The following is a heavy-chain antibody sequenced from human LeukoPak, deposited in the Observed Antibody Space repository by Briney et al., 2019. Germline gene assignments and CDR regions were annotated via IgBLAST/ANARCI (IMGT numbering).Heavy chain of an antibody. CDR3: ARVGYCSSTSCRRDAFDI. J-gene: IGHJ3*02. Sequence: GASVKVSCKASGYTFTGYYMHWVRQAPGQGLEWMGWINPNSGGTNYAQKFQGRVTMTRDTSISTAYMELSRLRSDDTAVYYCARVGYCSSTSCRRDAFDIWGQGTMVTVSS. V-gene: IGHV1-2*02. CDR1: GYTFTGYY. D-gene: IGHD2-2*01. CDR2: INPNSGGT.